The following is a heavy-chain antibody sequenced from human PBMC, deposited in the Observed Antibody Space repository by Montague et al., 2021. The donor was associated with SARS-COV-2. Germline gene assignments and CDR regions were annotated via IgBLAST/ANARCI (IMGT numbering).Heavy chain of an antibody. CDR2: IYYGGNN. Sequence: SETLSLTCTVSGGSITSSTYYWGWIRQPPGKGLEWTVSIYYGGNNFYNSSLKSRVTISVDTSKNQFSLKLSSVTAADTAVYYCARHTSERITMVQAFDLWGQGTMVTVSS. J-gene: IGHJ3*01. V-gene: IGHV4-39*01. CDR1: GGSITSSTYY. D-gene: IGHD3-10*01. CDR3: ARHTSERITMVQAFDL.